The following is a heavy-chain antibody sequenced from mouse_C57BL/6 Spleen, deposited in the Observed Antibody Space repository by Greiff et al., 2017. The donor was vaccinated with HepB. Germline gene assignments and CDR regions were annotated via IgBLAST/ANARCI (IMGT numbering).Heavy chain of an antibody. CDR2: IDPSDSET. Sequence: QVQLKQPGAELVRPGSSVKLSCKASGYTFTSYWMHWVKQRPIQGLEWIGNIDPSDSETHYNQKFKDKATLTVDKSSSTAYMQLSSLTSEDAAVYYCARNKLGNNYFDYWGQGTTLTVSS. J-gene: IGHJ2*01. CDR1: GYTFTSYW. D-gene: IGHD2-1*01. CDR3: ARNKLGNNYFDY. V-gene: IGHV1-52*01.